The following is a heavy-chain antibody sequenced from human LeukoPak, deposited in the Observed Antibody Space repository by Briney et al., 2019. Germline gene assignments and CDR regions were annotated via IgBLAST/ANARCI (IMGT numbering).Heavy chain of an antibody. CDR2: IYHSGST. D-gene: IGHD2-21*02. Sequence: ASQTLSLTCTVSGGSISSGTYYWTWTRQHPGKGLEWIGYIYHSGSTHYNPSLKSRVTISVDTSKNQFSLKLSSVTAADTSVYYCARHPFSDPFDYWGQGTLVTVSS. V-gene: IGHV4-31*03. J-gene: IGHJ4*02. CDR3: ARHPFSDPFDY. CDR1: GGSISSGTYY.